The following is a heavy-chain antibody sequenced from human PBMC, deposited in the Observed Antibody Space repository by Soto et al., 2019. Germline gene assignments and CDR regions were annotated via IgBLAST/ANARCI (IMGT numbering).Heavy chain of an antibody. CDR3: ATTSRGYSYGYGYYFDY. CDR1: GGTFSSYA. Sequence: SVKVSCKASGGTFSSYAISWVRQAPGQGLEWMGGIIPIFGTANYAQKFQGRVTITADESTSTAYMELSSLRSEDTAVYYCATTSRGYSYGYGYYFDYWGQGTLVTVSS. CDR2: IIPIFGTA. D-gene: IGHD5-18*01. V-gene: IGHV1-69*13. J-gene: IGHJ4*02.